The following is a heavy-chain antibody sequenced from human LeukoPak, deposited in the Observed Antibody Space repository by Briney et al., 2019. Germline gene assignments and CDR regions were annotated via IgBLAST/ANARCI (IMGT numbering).Heavy chain of an antibody. Sequence: PGGSLRLSCAASGFTFSNYEMNWVRQAPGKGLVWLSRINTGGNDITYADSVKGRFTISRDNAKSTLYLQMNSLTVEDTAVYFCARSLVVGGTRPNDYWGQGTLVTVSS. CDR1: GFTFSNYE. V-gene: IGHV3-74*01. CDR3: ARSLVVGGTRPNDY. CDR2: INTGGNDI. J-gene: IGHJ4*02. D-gene: IGHD2-15*01.